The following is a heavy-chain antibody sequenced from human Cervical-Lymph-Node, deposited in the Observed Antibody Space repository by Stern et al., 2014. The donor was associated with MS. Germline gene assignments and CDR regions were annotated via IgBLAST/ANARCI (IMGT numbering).Heavy chain of an antibody. CDR2: IRDYNGDT. CDR1: GSTFPTYG. Sequence: VQLEESGPEVKKPGASVKVSCKAYGSTFPTYGIYWVRQAPGPGLEWMGWIRDYNGDTNSAQKFQGRVTMTKDTSTNTAYMELRSLTSDDTAVYYCAQSLAYYGMDVWGQGTTVTVSS. V-gene: IGHV1-18*01. J-gene: IGHJ6*02. CDR3: AQSLAYYGMDV. D-gene: IGHD2-21*01.